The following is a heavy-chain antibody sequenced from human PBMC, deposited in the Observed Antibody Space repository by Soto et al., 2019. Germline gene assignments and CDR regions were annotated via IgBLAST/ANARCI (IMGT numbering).Heavy chain of an antibody. Sequence: EVQLVESGGGLVQPGRSLRLSCAASGFIFDDSAMHWVRQAPGKGLEWVSSISWNSGTIVYADSVKGRFTISRDNAKNSLYLQMNSLRTVDTAFYYCTKGRSPSCVAPVDYWGQGTLVTVSS. J-gene: IGHJ4*02. CDR3: TKGRSPSCVAPVDY. CDR2: ISWNSGTI. V-gene: IGHV3-9*01. D-gene: IGHD2-2*01. CDR1: GFIFDDSA.